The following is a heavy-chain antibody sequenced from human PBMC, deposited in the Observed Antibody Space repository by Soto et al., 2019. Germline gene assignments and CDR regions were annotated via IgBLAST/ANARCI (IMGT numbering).Heavy chain of an antibody. V-gene: IGHV1-69*02. CDR2: IIPILGIA. Sequence: QVQLVQSGAEVKKPGSSVKVSCKASGGTFSSYTISWVRQAPGQGLEWMGRIIPILGIANYAQKFQGRVTTTADKSMSTAYMELSSLRTEDTVVYDCARVGEYRGYGDYFAYWGQGALVTVSS. D-gene: IGHD5-12*01. J-gene: IGHJ4*02. CDR1: GGTFSSYT. CDR3: ARVGEYRGYGDYFAY.